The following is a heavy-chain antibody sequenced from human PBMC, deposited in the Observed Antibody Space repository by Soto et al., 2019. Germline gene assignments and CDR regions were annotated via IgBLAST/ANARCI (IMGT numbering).Heavy chain of an antibody. J-gene: IGHJ3*02. Sequence: SETLSLTCTVSGGSISSGGYYWSWIRQHPGKGLEWIGYIYYSGSTYYNPSLKSRVTISVDTSKNQFSLKLSSVTAADTAVYYCARKSVLWGAFDIWGQGTMVTVSS. CDR3: ARKSVLWGAFDI. CDR2: IYYSGST. D-gene: IGHD2-21*01. V-gene: IGHV4-31*03. CDR1: GGSISSGGYY.